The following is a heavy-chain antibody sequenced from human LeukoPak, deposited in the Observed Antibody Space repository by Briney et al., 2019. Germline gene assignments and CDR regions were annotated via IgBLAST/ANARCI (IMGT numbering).Heavy chain of an antibody. CDR3: AKSGIAAAGQRGYFDY. CDR2: ISNDGSNK. Sequence: GGSLRLSCVASGFPFSNWMTWVRQAPGKGLEWVAVISNDGSNKYYADSVKGRFTISRDNSKNTVYLQMNSLRGEDTAVYYCAKSGIAAAGQRGYFDYWGQGTLVTVSS. V-gene: IGHV3-30*18. CDR1: GFPFSNW. D-gene: IGHD6-13*01. J-gene: IGHJ4*02.